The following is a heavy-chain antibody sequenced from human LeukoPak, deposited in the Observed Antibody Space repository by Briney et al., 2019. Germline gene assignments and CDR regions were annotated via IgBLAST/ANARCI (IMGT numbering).Heavy chain of an antibody. Sequence: SGGSLRLSCAASRFTFSTYAMTWVRQAPGKGREWVSSIGGTGTSTYYADSVKGRFTISRDNSKNTLYLQMNTLRAEDTAVYYCAKAASFSPLYYFDFWGQGTLVTVSS. J-gene: IGHJ4*02. CDR2: IGGTGTST. CDR1: RFTFSTYA. CDR3: AKAASFSPLYYFDF. V-gene: IGHV3-23*01. D-gene: IGHD3-16*02.